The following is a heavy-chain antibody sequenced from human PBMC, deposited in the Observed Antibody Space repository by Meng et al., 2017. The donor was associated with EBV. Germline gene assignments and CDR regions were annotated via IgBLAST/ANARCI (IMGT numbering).Heavy chain of an antibody. CDR1: GGSVSSGSYY. CDR2: SYYSGST. J-gene: IGHJ5*02. Sequence: QVPLRESCPGLVKWLETLSHTCTVSGGSVSSGSYYWSWIRQPPGKGLEWIGYSYYSGSTNYDPSLKSRVTISVDTSKNQFSLKLSSVTAADTAVYYCARGRYYGDYFWFDPWGQGTLVTVSS. CDR3: ARGRYYGDYFWFDP. V-gene: IGHV4-61*01. D-gene: IGHD4-17*01.